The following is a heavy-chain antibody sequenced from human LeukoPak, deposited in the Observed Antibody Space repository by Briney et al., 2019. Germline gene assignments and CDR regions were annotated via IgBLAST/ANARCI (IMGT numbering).Heavy chain of an antibody. Sequence: ASVKASCKASGYTFTSYGISWVRQAPGQGLEWMGWISAYNGNTNYAQKLQGRVTMTTDTSTSTAYMELRSLRSDDTAVYYCARDPTPGIAVAGFFDYWGQGTLVTVSS. V-gene: IGHV1-18*01. J-gene: IGHJ4*02. CDR2: ISAYNGNT. D-gene: IGHD6-19*01. CDR3: ARDPTPGIAVAGFFDY. CDR1: GYTFTSYG.